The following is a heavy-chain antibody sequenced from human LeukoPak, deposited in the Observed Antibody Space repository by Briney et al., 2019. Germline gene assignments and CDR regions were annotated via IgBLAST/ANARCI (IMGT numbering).Heavy chain of an antibody. D-gene: IGHD3-22*01. CDR3: ARVYPPGTYYYDSSGYSNDY. CDR2: ISSSSSYI. J-gene: IGHJ4*02. Sequence: GGTLRLSCAASGFTFSSYSMNWVRQAPGKGLEWVSCISSSSSYIYYADSVKGRFTISRDNAKNSLYLQMNSLRAEDTAVYYCARVYPPGTYYYDSSGYSNDYWGQGTLVTVSS. V-gene: IGHV3-21*01. CDR1: GFTFSSYS.